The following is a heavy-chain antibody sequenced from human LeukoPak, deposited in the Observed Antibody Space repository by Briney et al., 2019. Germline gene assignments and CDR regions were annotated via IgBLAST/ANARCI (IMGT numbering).Heavy chain of an antibody. V-gene: IGHV4-59*01. Sequence: SETLSLTCTVSGGSISSYYWSWIRQPPGKGLELVWYIYYSGSTNYNASLKSRFTISVDTYTNQFSLKLSSVTAADTAVYYCAREQYQDQWRGYYYYYLDVWGEGTTVTISS. CDR2: IYYSGST. CDR3: AREQYQDQWRGYYYYYLDV. CDR1: GGSISSYY. D-gene: IGHD2-2*01. J-gene: IGHJ6*03.